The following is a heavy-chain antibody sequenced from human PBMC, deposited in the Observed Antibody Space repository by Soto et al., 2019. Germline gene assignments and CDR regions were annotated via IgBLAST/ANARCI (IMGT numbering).Heavy chain of an antibody. V-gene: IGHV4-59*01. Sequence: KTSETVSLTCSVSGGSSTSDWWSWIRQPPGKGLEWIGYIYYGAYTNYNPILKSRVTISGDTSKNQVSLKLNSVTTADTAVYYCARWDSNLFYPCGQGVLVTGSS. CDR2: IYYGAYT. J-gene: IGHJ5*02. CDR1: GGSSTSDW. CDR3: ARWDSNLFYP. D-gene: IGHD1-26*01.